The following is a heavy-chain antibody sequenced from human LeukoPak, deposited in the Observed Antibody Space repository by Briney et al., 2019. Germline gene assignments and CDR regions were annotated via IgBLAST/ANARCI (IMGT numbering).Heavy chain of an antibody. D-gene: IGHD6-19*01. Sequence: SVKVPCKASGGTFSSYAISWVRQAPGQGLEWMGGIIPIFGTANYAQKFQGRVTITADESTSTAYMELSSLRSEDTAVYYCARVAVAGTDGYYYMDVWGKGTTVTVSS. CDR3: ARVAVAGTDGYYYMDV. V-gene: IGHV1-69*13. CDR1: GGTFSSYA. CDR2: IIPIFGTA. J-gene: IGHJ6*03.